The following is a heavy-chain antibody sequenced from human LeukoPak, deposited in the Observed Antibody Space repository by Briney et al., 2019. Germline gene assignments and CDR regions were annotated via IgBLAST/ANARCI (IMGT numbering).Heavy chain of an antibody. V-gene: IGHV4-59*01. J-gene: IGHJ2*01. CDR3: ARAKGSTTTVITDWYFDL. D-gene: IGHD4-23*01. Sequence: PSETLSLTCTVSGDSISSYFWSWIRQPPGKGLEWIGYIYYSGSTNYNPSLRSRVTISVETPKNQFSLKLSSVTAADTAVYYCARAKGSTTTVITDWYFDLWGRGTLVTVSS. CDR2: IYYSGST. CDR1: GDSISSYF.